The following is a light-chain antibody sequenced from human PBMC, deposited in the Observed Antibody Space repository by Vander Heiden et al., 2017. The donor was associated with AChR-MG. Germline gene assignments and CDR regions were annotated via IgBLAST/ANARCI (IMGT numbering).Light chain of an antibody. Sequence: IVLTQSPATLSVSPGERATLSCRASQSVSNNLAWYQQKPGQAPRLLIYGVSTRATGIPARFSGSGSGTEFTLTISSLQSEDFAVYYCQQYNNWPRTFGQGTKVEIE. CDR1: QSVSNN. CDR3: QQYNNWPRT. V-gene: IGKV3-15*01. J-gene: IGKJ1*01. CDR2: GVS.